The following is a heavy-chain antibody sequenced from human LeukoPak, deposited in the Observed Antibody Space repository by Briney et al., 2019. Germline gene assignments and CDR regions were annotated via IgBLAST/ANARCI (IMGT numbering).Heavy chain of an antibody. CDR3: ARSLVVVITTEGNYFDY. V-gene: IGHV1-69*13. Sequence: SVKVSCKAFGGTFSSYAISWVRQAPGQGLEWMGGIIPIFGTANYAQKFQGRVTITADESTSTAYMELSSLRSEDTAVYYCARSLVVVITTEGNYFDYWGQGTLVTVSS. CDR1: GGTFSSYA. J-gene: IGHJ4*02. D-gene: IGHD3-22*01. CDR2: IIPIFGTA.